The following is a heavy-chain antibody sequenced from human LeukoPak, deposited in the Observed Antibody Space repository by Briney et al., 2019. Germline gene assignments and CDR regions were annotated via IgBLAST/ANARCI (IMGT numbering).Heavy chain of an antibody. V-gene: IGHV3-74*01. CDR2: INNDGTDT. CDR1: GFTFSSFW. D-gene: IGHD3-10*01. J-gene: IGHJ3*02. CDR3: ARGSSGPDI. Sequence: GGSLRLSCAASGFTFSSFWMHWVSHAPGKWMVWVSRINNDGTDTIYADSVKGRFTISRDNAKNTLYLQINSLRAEDTAVYYCARGSSGPDIWGQGTMVTASS.